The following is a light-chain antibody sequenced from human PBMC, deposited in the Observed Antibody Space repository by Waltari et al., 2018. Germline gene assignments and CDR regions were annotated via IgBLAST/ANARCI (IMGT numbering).Light chain of an antibody. CDR1: SFNLGNNS. J-gene: IGLJ3*02. CDR3: GTWDSGLSGGV. Sequence: QSVLTQPPSVSAAPGQKVTISCPGSSFNLGNNSVSWYQQVPGTAPKLLIYENNKRPSGIPDRFSGSKSGTSATLGITGLQTGDEADYYCGTWDSGLSGGVFGGGTKLTVL. CDR2: ENN. V-gene: IGLV1-51*02.